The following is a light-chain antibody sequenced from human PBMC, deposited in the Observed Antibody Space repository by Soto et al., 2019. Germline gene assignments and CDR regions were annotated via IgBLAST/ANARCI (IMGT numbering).Light chain of an antibody. CDR1: SSNIGAGYD. Sequence: QSVLTQPPSVSGAPGQRVTISCTGSSSNIGAGYDVHWYQQRPGTAPKLLIYGNSNRPSGVPDRFSGSKSGTSASLAITGLQAEDAADYYCQSYYSSLSGAVVFGGGTKLTVL. V-gene: IGLV1-40*01. CDR2: GNS. CDR3: QSYYSSLSGAVV. J-gene: IGLJ2*01.